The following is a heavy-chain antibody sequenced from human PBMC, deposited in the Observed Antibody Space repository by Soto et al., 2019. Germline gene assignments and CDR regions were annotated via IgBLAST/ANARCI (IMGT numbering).Heavy chain of an antibody. CDR3: AREGVDEWVLLPLDY. CDR2: INSDGSST. D-gene: IGHD1-26*01. Sequence: EVQLVESGGGLVQPGGSLRLSCAASGFTFSSYWMHWVRQAPGKGLVWVSRINSDGSSTSYADSVKGRFTISRDNAKNTLYLQMNSLRAEDTAVYYCAREGVDEWVLLPLDYWGQGTLVTVSS. V-gene: IGHV3-74*01. J-gene: IGHJ4*02. CDR1: GFTFSSYW.